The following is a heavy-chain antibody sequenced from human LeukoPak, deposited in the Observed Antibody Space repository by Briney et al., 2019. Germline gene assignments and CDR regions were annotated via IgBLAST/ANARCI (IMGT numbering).Heavy chain of an antibody. D-gene: IGHD4-17*01. J-gene: IGHJ6*03. CDR3: ARVVNYGDYIYYYYMDV. CDR1: GLTVSSNC. CDR2: ISGSGGST. V-gene: IGHV3-48*01. Sequence: PGGSLRLSCAASGLTVSSNCMSWVRQAPGKGLVWVSAISGSGGSTYYADSVKGRFTISRDNAKNSLYLQMNSLRAEDTAVYYCARVVNYGDYIYYYYMDVWGKGTTVTVSS.